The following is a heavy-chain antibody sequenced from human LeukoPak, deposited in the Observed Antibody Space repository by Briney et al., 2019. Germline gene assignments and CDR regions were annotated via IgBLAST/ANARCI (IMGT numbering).Heavy chain of an antibody. J-gene: IGHJ6*03. V-gene: IGHV4-38-2*02. CDR3: ARDQPYMDV. Sequence: SETLSLTCTVSGYSISSGYYWGWIRQPPGQGLEWIGSIYHSGSTYYNPSLKSRVTISVDTSKNQFSLKLSSVTAADTAVYYCARDQPYMDVWGNGTTVTVSS. CDR2: IYHSGST. CDR1: GYSISSGYY.